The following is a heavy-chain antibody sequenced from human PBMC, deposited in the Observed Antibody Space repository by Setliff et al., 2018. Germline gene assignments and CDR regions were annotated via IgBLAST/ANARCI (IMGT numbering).Heavy chain of an antibody. D-gene: IGHD3-10*01. Sequence: PSETLSLSCTVSGGSTSSSNWWTWSRQPPGKGLEWMGEIYHSGDTKTNPSPKSRVTMSVDRSKNQSSLKLSSVTAADTAVYYCARDRTYYGSGTYTRWFDYWGQGTLVTVSS. CDR1: GGSTSSSNW. CDR3: ARDRTYYGSGTYTRWFDY. CDR2: IYHSGDT. J-gene: IGHJ4*02. V-gene: IGHV4-4*02.